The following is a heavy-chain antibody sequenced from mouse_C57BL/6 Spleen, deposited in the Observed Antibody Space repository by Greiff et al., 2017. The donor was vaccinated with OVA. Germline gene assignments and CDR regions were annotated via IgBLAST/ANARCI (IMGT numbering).Heavy chain of an antibody. Sequence: VQVVESGAELARPGASVKLSCKASGYTFTSYGISWVKQRTGQGLEWIGEIYPRSGNTYYNEKFKGKATLTADKSSSTAYMELRSLTSEDSAVYFCARGGGDVGFDYWGQGTTLTVSS. CDR3: ARGGGDVGFDY. V-gene: IGHV1-81*01. CDR1: GYTFTSYG. CDR2: IYPRSGNT. D-gene: IGHD3-3*01. J-gene: IGHJ2*01.